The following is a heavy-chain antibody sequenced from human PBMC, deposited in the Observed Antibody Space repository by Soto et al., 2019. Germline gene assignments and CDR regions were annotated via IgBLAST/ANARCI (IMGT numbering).Heavy chain of an antibody. Sequence: GGSLRLSCAASGLSFSDSGIHWVRQASGKGLGWVGRIRTKSNHYATAYAASVKGRFTISRDDSRNTAYLQMNSLETEDTAVYYCTRLHFIVEPGINYWGQGTLVTVSS. CDR2: IRTKSNHYAT. CDR1: GLSFSDSG. CDR3: TRLHFIVEPGINY. D-gene: IGHD6-13*01. J-gene: IGHJ4*02. V-gene: IGHV3-73*01.